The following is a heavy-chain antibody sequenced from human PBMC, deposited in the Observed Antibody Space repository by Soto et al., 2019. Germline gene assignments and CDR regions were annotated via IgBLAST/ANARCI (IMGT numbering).Heavy chain of an antibody. CDR3: ARDRRDDFWRGYYGMDV. J-gene: IGHJ6*02. V-gene: IGHV3-53*01. Sequence: GGSLRLSCAASGFTVSSNYMSWVRQAPGKGLEWVSVIYSGGSTYYADSVKGRFTISRDNSKNTLYLQMNSLRAEDTAVYYCARDRRDDFWRGYYGMDVWGQGTTVTVSS. CDR1: GFTVSSNY. D-gene: IGHD3-3*01. CDR2: IYSGGST.